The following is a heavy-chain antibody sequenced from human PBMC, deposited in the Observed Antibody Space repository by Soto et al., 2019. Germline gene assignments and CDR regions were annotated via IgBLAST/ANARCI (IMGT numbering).Heavy chain of an antibody. CDR1: GFNFNSFE. Sequence: GGSLRLSCAASGFNFNSFEMAWVRQAPGKGLEWVAYIGSSATKITYPDSVRGRFTISRDDANKSLYLQMNRMKAEDTALYYCAGDIMYTGSFQHWGQGTLVTVSS. D-gene: IGHD1-26*01. CDR2: IGSSATKI. CDR3: AGDIMYTGSFQH. V-gene: IGHV3-48*03. J-gene: IGHJ1*01.